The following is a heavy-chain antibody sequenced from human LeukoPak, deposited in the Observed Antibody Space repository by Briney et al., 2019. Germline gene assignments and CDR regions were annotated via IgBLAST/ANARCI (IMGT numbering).Heavy chain of an antibody. D-gene: IGHD5-18*01. CDR2: ISAYNGNT. J-gene: IGHJ4*02. CDR1: GYTFTSYG. CDR3: ARLDTAIHLAENNDY. Sequence: GASVKVSCKASGYTFTSYGISWVRQAPGQGLEWMGWISAYNGNTNYAQKLQGRVTMTTDTSTSTAYMELRSLRSDDTAVYYCARLDTAIHLAENNDYWGQGTLVTVSS. V-gene: IGHV1-18*01.